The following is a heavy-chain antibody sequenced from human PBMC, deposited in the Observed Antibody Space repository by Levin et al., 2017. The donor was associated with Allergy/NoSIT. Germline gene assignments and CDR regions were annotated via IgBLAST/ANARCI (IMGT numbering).Heavy chain of an antibody. CDR2: ISRGNSYT. Sequence: GGSLRLSCAASGFIVSDSYMSWIRQAPGKGLEWVSYISRGNSYTNYLDSVKGRFTISRDNAKHSLYLQMNSLRAEDTAIYYCARGRVPNDYWGQGTLVTVSS. J-gene: IGHJ4*02. D-gene: IGHD3-10*01. V-gene: IGHV3-11*05. CDR1: GFIVSDSY. CDR3: ARGRVPNDY.